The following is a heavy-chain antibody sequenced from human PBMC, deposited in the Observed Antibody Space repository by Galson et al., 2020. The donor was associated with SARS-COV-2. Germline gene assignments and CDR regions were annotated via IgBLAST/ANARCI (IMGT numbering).Heavy chain of an antibody. CDR2: ISPGGAST. D-gene: IGHD1-1*01. V-gene: IGHV3-23*01. CDR3: TKDLSGRWMGYDY. J-gene: IGHJ4*02. Sequence: GESLKISCAASGFTFTNSSLSWVRQAPGKGLEWVSAISPGGASTYYADSVKGRFTISSDNSKNTLYLQMNSLRVADTAVYYCTKDLSGRWMGYDYWGQGTLVTVSS. CDR1: GFTFTNSS.